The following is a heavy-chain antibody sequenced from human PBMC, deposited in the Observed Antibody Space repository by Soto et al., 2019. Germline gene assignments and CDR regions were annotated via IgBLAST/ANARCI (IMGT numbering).Heavy chain of an antibody. J-gene: IGHJ6*02. D-gene: IGHD2-8*01. V-gene: IGHV3-23*01. Sequence: EVQLLEAGGDLVQPGGSLRLSCAASGFTFNNYAMSWVRQAPGQGLECVSTITSSGYVTHYADSVKGRFTISRDNSKNTLYLQMNSLRAEDTAVYYCAKNGVVGPTGVDVWGQGTTGSVS. CDR3: AKNGVVGPTGVDV. CDR1: GFTFNNYA. CDR2: ITSSGYVT.